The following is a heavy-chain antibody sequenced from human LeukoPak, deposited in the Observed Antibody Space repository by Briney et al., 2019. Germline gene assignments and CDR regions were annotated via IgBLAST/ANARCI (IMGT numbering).Heavy chain of an antibody. Sequence: GESLKISCKGSGYTFTTYWIGWVRQLPGKGLEWMGIIYPGDSDTRYSPSFQGQVTISADESISTAYLQWSSLKASDTAMYYCARQRDMRTWFDPWGQGTLVTVSS. V-gene: IGHV5-51*01. CDR3: ARQRDMRTWFDP. D-gene: IGHD2-15*01. J-gene: IGHJ5*02. CDR2: IYPGDSDT. CDR1: GYTFTTYW.